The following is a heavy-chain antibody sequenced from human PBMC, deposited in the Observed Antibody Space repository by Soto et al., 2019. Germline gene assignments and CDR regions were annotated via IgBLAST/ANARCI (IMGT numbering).Heavy chain of an antibody. CDR3: AREYCSSTSCYSSSPNYYYGMDV. J-gene: IGHJ6*02. V-gene: IGHV3-21*01. CDR1: GFTFSSYS. Sequence: GGSLRLSCAASGFTFSSYSMNWVRQAPGKGLEWVSSISSSSSYIYYSDSVKGRFTISRDNAKNSLYLQMNSLRAEDTAVYYCAREYCSSTSCYSSSPNYYYGMDVWGQGTTVTVSS. CDR2: ISSSSSYI. D-gene: IGHD2-2*01.